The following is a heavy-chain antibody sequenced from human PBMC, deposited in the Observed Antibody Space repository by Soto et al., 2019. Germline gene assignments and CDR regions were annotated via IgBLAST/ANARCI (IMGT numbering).Heavy chain of an antibody. CDR2: IYQSGSP. CDR1: SGSISSGHW. Sequence: QVQLQESGPGLVKPSGTLSLTCTVSSGSISSGHWWSWVRQPPGKGLEWIGEIYQSGSPNYNPSLTYGLTLSVDKSQDKFSLNLTSVTAADTAVYYCARVEGSGWSLRRSFSYYYVDVWGKGTTVTVSS. CDR3: ARVEGSGWSLRRSFSYYYVDV. J-gene: IGHJ6*03. V-gene: IGHV4-4*02. D-gene: IGHD6-19*01.